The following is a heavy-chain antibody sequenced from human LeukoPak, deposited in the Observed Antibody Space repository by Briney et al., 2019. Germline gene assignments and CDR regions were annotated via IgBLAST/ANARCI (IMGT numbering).Heavy chain of an antibody. CDR3: ARLRAYCINAVCSSDRFPDY. J-gene: IGHJ4*02. V-gene: IGHV4-59*01. CDR2: IYYSGST. Sequence: SETLSLTRTVPGGSISSYYWSWIRQPPGRGLEWIWYIYYSGSTNYNPSLQSRVTISVDTSKYQFSLKVRSVTAADQAVYYCARLRAYCINAVCSSDRFPDYWGQGTLVTVSS. CDR1: GGSISSYY. D-gene: IGHD2-8*01.